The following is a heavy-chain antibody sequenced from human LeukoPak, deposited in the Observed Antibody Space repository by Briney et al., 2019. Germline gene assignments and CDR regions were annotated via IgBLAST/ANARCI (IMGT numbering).Heavy chain of an antibody. Sequence: SETLSLTCTVSGGSISSYYWSWIRQPPGKGLEWIGFTYYTGSTNYNPSLKSRATISVDTSKNQFSLNLSSVTAADTAVYYCARGDSGWYYFDYLGQGTLVTVSS. CDR1: GGSISSYY. CDR2: TYYTGST. D-gene: IGHD6-19*01. J-gene: IGHJ4*02. V-gene: IGHV4-59*01. CDR3: ARGDSGWYYFDY.